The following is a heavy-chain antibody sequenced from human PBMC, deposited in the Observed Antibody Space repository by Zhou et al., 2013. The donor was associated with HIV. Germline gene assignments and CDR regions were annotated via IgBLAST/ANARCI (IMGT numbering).Heavy chain of an antibody. CDR2: LNPKSGIV. CDR1: GYTFTNYY. V-gene: IGHV1-46*01. CDR3: ARESNASGEGRSVDF. Sequence: QVQLVQSESDVKKPGASAKVSCKTSGYTFTNYYVYWLRQAPGQGLEVMGILNPKSGIVNYVERFQAKVIMTRDTSTSTVYLWLSSLTSDDTATYYCARESNASGEGRSVDFWGQGTRLIVSS. D-gene: IGHD1-26*01. J-gene: IGHJ4*02.